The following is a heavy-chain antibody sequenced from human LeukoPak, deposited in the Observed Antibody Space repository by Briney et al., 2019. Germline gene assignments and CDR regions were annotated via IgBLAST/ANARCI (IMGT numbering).Heavy chain of an antibody. D-gene: IGHD2-21*02. Sequence: SETLSLTCTVSGGSISSYYWSWVRQPPGRGLEWIGYVYYSGSTNYNPSLKSGVTISVTNTTNQSSLKLSTGTAADTAVIYCSGGDGVRHYHYMDVWGKGTTVTVSS. CDR2: VYYSGST. CDR3: SGGDGVRHYHYMDV. CDR1: GGSISSYY. V-gene: IGHV4-59*08. J-gene: IGHJ6*03.